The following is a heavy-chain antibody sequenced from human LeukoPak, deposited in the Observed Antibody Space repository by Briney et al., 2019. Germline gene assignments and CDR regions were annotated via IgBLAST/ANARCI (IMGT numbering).Heavy chain of an antibody. D-gene: IGHD2-8*02. CDR3: ARLVRNYYMDV. Sequence: SETLSLTCAVSGYSISTDYYWGWIRQSPGKGLEWIGSMYHSGSTYYNPSLKSRVTTSVDTSKNQFSLKLNSVTAADTAVYYCARLVRNYYMDVWGKGTTVTVSS. V-gene: IGHV4-38-2*01. CDR1: GYSISTDYY. CDR2: MYHSGST. J-gene: IGHJ6*03.